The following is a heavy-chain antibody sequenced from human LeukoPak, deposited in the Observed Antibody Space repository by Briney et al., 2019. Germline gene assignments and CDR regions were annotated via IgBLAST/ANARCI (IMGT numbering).Heavy chain of an antibody. CDR3: AREDFAFDI. J-gene: IGHJ3*02. CDR1: GDSMTSHY. Sequence: SETLSLTCSVSGDSMTSHYWNWIRQPAGKGLEWIGRMYSSGSTNYNPSLKSRVTMSIDTSKKQFSLKVTSVTAADTAVYYCAREDFAFDIWGQGTMVTVSS. V-gene: IGHV4-4*07. CDR2: MYSSGST.